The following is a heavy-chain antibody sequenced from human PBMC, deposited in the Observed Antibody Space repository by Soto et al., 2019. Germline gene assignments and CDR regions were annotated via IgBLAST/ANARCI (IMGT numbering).Heavy chain of an antibody. Sequence: QVQLVQSGAEVKKPGASVKVSCKASGYTFISYGISWVRQAPGQGLEWMGWISAYNGNTNYAQKFQGRVTKSTDTSTSTASMGIRSLRSDNTAVYYCAVTNREVIAAAVADRYGMDFGGQGTTVTVSS. CDR1: GYTFISYG. V-gene: IGHV1-18*01. CDR3: AVTNREVIAAAVADRYGMDF. CDR2: ISAYNGNT. J-gene: IGHJ6*02. D-gene: IGHD6-13*01.